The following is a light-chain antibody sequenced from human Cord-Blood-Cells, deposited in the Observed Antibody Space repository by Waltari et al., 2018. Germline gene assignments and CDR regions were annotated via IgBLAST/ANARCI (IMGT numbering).Light chain of an antibody. V-gene: IGKV3-15*01. Sequence: TVLPPSPATLSVSLAERATLSCRTSQNVSSNLTWYQQKPGQAPRLLIYGASTWDTGIPARFSGSGSGTEFTLTISSLQSEDIAVYYCQQYNNWPYTFGQGTKVEIK. CDR1: QNVSSN. CDR2: GAS. CDR3: QQYNNWPYT. J-gene: IGKJ2*01.